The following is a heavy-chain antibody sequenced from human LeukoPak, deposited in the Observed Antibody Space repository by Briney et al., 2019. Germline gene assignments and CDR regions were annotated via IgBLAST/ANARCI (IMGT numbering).Heavy chain of an antibody. Sequence: GGSLRLSCAASGFTFSSYSMNWVRQAPGKGLEWVSSISSTSTYILYADSMRGRFTISRDNARNSLYLQMNSLRAEDTAVYYCARFETVAANWFEPWGQGTLVTVSS. V-gene: IGHV3-21*01. J-gene: IGHJ5*02. D-gene: IGHD6-19*01. CDR2: ISSTSTYI. CDR1: GFTFSSYS. CDR3: ARFETVAANWFEP.